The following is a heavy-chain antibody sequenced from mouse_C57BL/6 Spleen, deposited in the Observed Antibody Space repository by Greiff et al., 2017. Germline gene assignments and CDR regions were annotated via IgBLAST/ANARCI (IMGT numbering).Heavy chain of an antibody. Sequence: QVQLKQPGAELVMPGASVKLSCKASGYTFTSYWMHWVKQRPGQGLEWIAEIDPSDSYTNYNQKFKGKSTLTVDKSSSTAYMQLSSLTSEDSAVYYCARDTKGYFDVWGTGTTVTVSS. CDR2: IDPSDSYT. J-gene: IGHJ1*03. CDR1: GYTFTSYW. D-gene: IGHD1-1*01. V-gene: IGHV1-69*01. CDR3: ARDTKGYFDV.